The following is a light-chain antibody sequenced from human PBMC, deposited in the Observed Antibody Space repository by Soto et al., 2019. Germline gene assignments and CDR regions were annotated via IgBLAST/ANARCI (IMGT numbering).Light chain of an antibody. CDR3: SSFTSTSTYV. CDR1: SSDVGSYNR. V-gene: IGLV2-18*02. J-gene: IGLJ1*01. Sequence: QSVLTQPPSVSGSPGQSVAISCTGTSSDVGSYNRVSWYQQPPGTAPKVMIYEVSNRPSGVPDRFSGSKSGNTASLTISGLQAEDEADYYCSSFTSTSTYVFGTGTKLTVL. CDR2: EVS.